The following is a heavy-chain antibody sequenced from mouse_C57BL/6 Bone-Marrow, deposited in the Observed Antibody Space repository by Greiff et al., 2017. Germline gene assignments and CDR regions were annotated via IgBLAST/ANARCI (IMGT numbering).Heavy chain of an antibody. CDR1: GYTFTDYE. J-gene: IGHJ2*01. Sequence: VQLQQSGAELVRPGASVTLSCKASGYTFTDYEMHWVKQTPVHGLEWIGAIDPETGGTAYNQKFKGKAILTADKSSSTAYMALRSLTSDDSAFYYCTAYDDWGQGTTLTVSS. V-gene: IGHV1-15*01. CDR3: TAYDD. CDR2: IDPETGGT.